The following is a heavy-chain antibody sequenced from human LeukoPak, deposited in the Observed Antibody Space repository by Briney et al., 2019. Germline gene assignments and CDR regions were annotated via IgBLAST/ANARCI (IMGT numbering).Heavy chain of an antibody. Sequence: SGGSLRLSCAASGFTFSSFAMNWVRQAPGKGLQWVSVISTTSPNTYYADSVKGRFTISRDNSKNTLYLQMSSLRVDDTAVYYCARDGGYRRFDFWGQGTLVTVSS. CDR3: ARDGGYRRFDF. V-gene: IGHV3-23*01. D-gene: IGHD2-2*02. J-gene: IGHJ4*02. CDR1: GFTFSSFA. CDR2: ISTTSPNT.